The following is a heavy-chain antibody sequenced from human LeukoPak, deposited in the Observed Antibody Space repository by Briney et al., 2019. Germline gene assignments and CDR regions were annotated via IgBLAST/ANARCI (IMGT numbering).Heavy chain of an antibody. Sequence: GGSLRLSCAASGFTFSNAWMSWVRQAPGKGLEWVGRIKSKTDGGTTDYAAPVKGRFTISRDDSKNTLYLQMNSLRADDTAVYYCARDFWPGIAAVYVDYWGQGNLVTVSS. CDR2: IKSKTDGGTT. CDR3: ARDFWPGIAAVYVDY. CDR1: GFTFSNAW. J-gene: IGHJ4*02. D-gene: IGHD6-13*01. V-gene: IGHV3-15*01.